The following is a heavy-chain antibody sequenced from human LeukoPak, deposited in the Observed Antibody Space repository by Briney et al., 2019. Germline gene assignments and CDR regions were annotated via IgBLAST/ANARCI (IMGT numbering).Heavy chain of an antibody. D-gene: IGHD4-23*01. Sequence: PGGSLRLSCAASGFTFDDYAMHCVRQAPGKGLEWFSGISWNSGSIGYADSVKGRFTVSRDNAKNSLYLQMNSLRAEDTALYYCAKDGAATVVTNFDYWGQGTLVTVSS. V-gene: IGHV3-9*01. CDR1: GFTFDDYA. J-gene: IGHJ4*02. CDR2: ISWNSGSI. CDR3: AKDGAATVVTNFDY.